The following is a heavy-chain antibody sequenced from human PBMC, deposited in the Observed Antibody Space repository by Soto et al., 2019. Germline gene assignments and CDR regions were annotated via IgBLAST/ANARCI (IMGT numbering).Heavy chain of an antibody. CDR3: VRDSGAKLSSS. J-gene: IGHJ4*02. Sequence: QVQLVQSGAEVKQPGSSAKVSCKASGGTFSSYRINWVRQAPGQGLEWVGGIVPIRRTADYAQTFQGRVSITADESARTSYLELGSLRSQDTGVYYCVRDSGAKLSSSWGQGTPVTVSS. V-gene: IGHV1-69*01. CDR1: GGTFSSYR. CDR2: IVPIRRTA. D-gene: IGHD6-13*01.